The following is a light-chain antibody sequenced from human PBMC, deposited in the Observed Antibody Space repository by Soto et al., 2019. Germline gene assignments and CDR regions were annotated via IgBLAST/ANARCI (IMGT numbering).Light chain of an antibody. CDR1: QNVYKN. CDR3: QQCRNWPLT. J-gene: IGKJ4*01. CDR2: DAC. Sequence: EIVRTQSPATLSVSPGEGATLSCKASQNVYKNLAWYQQRPGQPPRLLIYDACTRATGISARFSGSGYGTEFTLTISSLQSEDFAVYFCQQCRNWPLTFDGGTKVEIK. V-gene: IGKV3-15*01.